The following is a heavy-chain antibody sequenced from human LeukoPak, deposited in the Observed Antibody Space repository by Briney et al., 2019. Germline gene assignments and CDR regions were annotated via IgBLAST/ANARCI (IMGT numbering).Heavy chain of an antibody. CDR1: GASISSGGYS. V-gene: IGHV4-30-2*01. J-gene: IGHJ5*02. CDR3: ARGDCRGGSCYTGTAWFDT. D-gene: IGHD2-15*01. CDR2: IYYDDRT. Sequence: SETLSLTCAVSGASISSGGYSWTWIRQPPGKNLEWIGYIYYDDRTSYNPSLKTRLTISADRSKNQFSLNLSSVTPADTAVYYCARGDCRGGSCYTGTAWFDTWGQGTRVTASS.